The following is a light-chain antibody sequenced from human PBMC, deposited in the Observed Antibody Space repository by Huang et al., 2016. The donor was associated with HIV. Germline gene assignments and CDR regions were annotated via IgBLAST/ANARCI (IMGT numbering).Light chain of an antibody. CDR1: QSVYSSY. Sequence: EIVLTQSPGTLSLSPGERATLSCRASQSVYSSYLAWYQQKPGQAPRILIYAASSRATGIPDRFSGSGSGTDFTLTISRLEPEDFVVYYCQQYAASPFTFGPGTKVDIK. V-gene: IGKV3-20*01. J-gene: IGKJ3*01. CDR3: QQYAASPFT. CDR2: AAS.